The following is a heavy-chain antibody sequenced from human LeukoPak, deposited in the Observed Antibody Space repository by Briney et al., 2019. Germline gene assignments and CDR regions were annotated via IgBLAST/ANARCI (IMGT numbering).Heavy chain of an antibody. D-gene: IGHD3-10*01. CDR1: GYSISSGYY. CDR3: ARCPATGGAYNWFDP. Sequence: SETLSLTCAVSGYSISSGYYWGWIRQPAGKGLEWIGSIYHSGSTYYNPSLKSRVTISVDTSKNQFSLKLSSVTAADTAVYYCARCPATGGAYNWFDPWGQGTLVTVSS. CDR2: IYHSGST. J-gene: IGHJ5*02. V-gene: IGHV4-38-2*01.